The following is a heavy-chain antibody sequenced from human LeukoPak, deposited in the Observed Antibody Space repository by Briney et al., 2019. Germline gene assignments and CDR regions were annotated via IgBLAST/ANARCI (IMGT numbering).Heavy chain of an antibody. V-gene: IGHV3-48*04. CDR3: ARDLLNDEGRSYFFDL. CDR1: GFTFSSYS. J-gene: IGHJ4*02. D-gene: IGHD3-10*01. CDR2: ISQSSDRI. Sequence: PGGSLRLSCAASGFTFSSYSMSWVRQAPGKGLEWVSYISQSSDRIYHPDPVKGRITISRDNAKNLLYLQIGGLRVEDTALYCCARDLLNDEGRSYFFDLWGRGTRVSVAS.